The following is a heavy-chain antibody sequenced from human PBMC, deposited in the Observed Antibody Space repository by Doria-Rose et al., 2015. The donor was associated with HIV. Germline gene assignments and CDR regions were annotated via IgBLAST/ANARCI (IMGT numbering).Heavy chain of an antibody. Sequence: QVQLQESGAGLVKPSETLSLTCAVFGGSFSGYYWSWIRQPPGKGLEWIGEINHSGSTNYITSLKRRVTISVDTSKNLFSLKLSSVTAADTAVYYCARGLLRGGWNDVDYYYGMDVWGQGTTVTVSS. V-gene: IGHV4-34*01. CDR2: INHSGST. CDR1: GGSFSGYY. CDR3: ARGLLRGGWNDVDYYYGMDV. J-gene: IGHJ6*02. D-gene: IGHD1-1*01.